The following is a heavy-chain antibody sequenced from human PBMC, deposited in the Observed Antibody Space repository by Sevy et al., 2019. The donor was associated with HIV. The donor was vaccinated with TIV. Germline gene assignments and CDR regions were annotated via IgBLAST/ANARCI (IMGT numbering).Heavy chain of an antibody. D-gene: IGHD2-8*01. CDR3: ARAFYCTKGVCYRVDP. Sequence: GGSPRLPCAASGFTFRTYWMSWVRQAPGKGLEWVANINQDAIEKYYVDSVKGRFTVSRDNAKNLLYLQMNSLRAEDTAVYYCARAFYCTKGVCYRVDPWGQGTLVTVSS. CDR1: GFTFRTYW. J-gene: IGHJ5*02. CDR2: INQDAIEK. V-gene: IGHV3-7*01.